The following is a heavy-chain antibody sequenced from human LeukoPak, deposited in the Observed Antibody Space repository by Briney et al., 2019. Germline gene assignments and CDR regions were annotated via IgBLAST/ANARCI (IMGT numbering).Heavy chain of an antibody. J-gene: IGHJ3*02. CDR2: IYYSGST. CDR1: GGSISSYY. CDR3: ARALDYDILTGYYIDAFDI. Sequence: PSETLSLTCTVSGGSISSYYWSWIRQPPGKGLEWIGYIYYSGSTNYNPSLKSRVTISVDTSKNQFSLKLSSVTAADTAVYYCARALDYDILTGYYIDAFDIWGQGTMVTVSS. V-gene: IGHV4-59*01. D-gene: IGHD3-9*01.